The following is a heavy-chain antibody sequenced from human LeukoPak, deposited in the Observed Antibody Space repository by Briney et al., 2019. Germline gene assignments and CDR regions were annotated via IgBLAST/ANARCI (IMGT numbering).Heavy chain of an antibody. CDR3: AKSTPDSSGYYFKGGSKYYFDY. Sequence: GGSLRLSCAASGFTFSSYAMRWVRQAPGKGLKCVSAISGSGGSTYYADSVKGRFTISRDNSKNTLYLQMNSLRAEDTAVYYCAKSTPDSSGYYFKGGSKYYFDYWGQGTLVTVSS. CDR1: GFTFSSYA. V-gene: IGHV3-23*01. CDR2: ISGSGGST. J-gene: IGHJ4*02. D-gene: IGHD3-22*01.